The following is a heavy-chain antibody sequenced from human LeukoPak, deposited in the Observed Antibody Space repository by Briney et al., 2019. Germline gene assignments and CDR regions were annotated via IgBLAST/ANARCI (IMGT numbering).Heavy chain of an antibody. Sequence: PSETLSLTCTVSGGSISSYYWRWSRQPPGRGLEWIGCIRYSGSSNYNPSLKSRVTISLDTSKNQFSLKLSSVTAADTAVYYCARSAVADPLWGQGALVTVSS. V-gene: IGHV4-59*01. CDR2: IRYSGSS. D-gene: IGHD6-13*01. CDR1: GGSISSYY. CDR3: ARSAVADPL. J-gene: IGHJ4*02.